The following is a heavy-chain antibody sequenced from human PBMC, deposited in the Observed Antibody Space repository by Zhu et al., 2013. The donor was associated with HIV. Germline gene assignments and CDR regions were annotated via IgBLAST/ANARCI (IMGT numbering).Heavy chain of an antibody. V-gene: IGHV1-69*01. CDR1: GGTFSNYV. D-gene: IGHD1-1*01. CDR2: IIPTLKAA. J-gene: IGHJ4*01. CDR3: ARREKTHDGSNLFDY. Sequence: QVQLVQSGAEVKKPGSSVKVSCKGFGGTFSNYVISWVRQAPGEGLEWMGAIIPTLKAANYAQKFRGRVTISADESTKTAFMALTRLRAEDTAVYFCARREKTHDGSNLFDYWGQGTLVTVSA.